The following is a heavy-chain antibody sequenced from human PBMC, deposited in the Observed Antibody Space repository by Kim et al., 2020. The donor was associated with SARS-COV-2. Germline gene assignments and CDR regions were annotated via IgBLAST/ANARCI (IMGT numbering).Heavy chain of an antibody. D-gene: IGHD2-2*01. CDR3: AALGEYCSSTSCYFAFDI. V-gene: IGHV3-23*01. CDR2: ISSSSGCT. Sequence: GGSLRLSCAASGFTFSSYAMNWVRQAPGKGLEWVSAISSSSGCTYYADSVKGRFTISRDNSKNTLYLQMNSLRAEDTAVYYCAALGEYCSSTSCYFAFDIWGQGTMVTVSS. J-gene: IGHJ3*02. CDR1: GFTFSSYA.